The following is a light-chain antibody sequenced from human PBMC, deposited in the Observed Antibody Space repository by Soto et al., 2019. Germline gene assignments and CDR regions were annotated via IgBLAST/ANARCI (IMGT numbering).Light chain of an antibody. CDR1: SGHSSYA. CDR3: QTWVTGIYV. Sequence: QPVLTQSPSASASLGASVKLTCTLSSGHSSYAIAWHQQQPEKGPRYLMKLNSDGSHSKGDGIPDRFSGSSSGAERYLTISSLQSGDEADYYCQTWVTGIYVFGTGTKLTVL. CDR2: LNSDGSH. J-gene: IGLJ1*01. V-gene: IGLV4-69*01.